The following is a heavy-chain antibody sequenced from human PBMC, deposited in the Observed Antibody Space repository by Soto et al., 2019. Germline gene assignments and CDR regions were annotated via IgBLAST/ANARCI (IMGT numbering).Heavy chain of an antibody. J-gene: IGHJ4*02. Sequence: GGSLRLSCAASGFTFSSYAMSWVRQAPGKGLEWVSAISCSGGSTYYADSVKGRFTISRDNSKNTLYLQMNSLRAEDMAVDYCAKDLGSSWFPYFDYWGQGTLVTVSS. CDR2: ISCSGGST. CDR3: AKDLGSSWFPYFDY. V-gene: IGHV3-23*01. D-gene: IGHD6-13*01. CDR1: GFTFSSYA.